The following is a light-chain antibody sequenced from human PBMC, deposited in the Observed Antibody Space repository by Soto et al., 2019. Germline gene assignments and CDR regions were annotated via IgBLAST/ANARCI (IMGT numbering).Light chain of an antibody. CDR3: QQSFSTPRT. V-gene: IGKV1-39*01. J-gene: IGKJ4*01. CDR1: QSINTY. Sequence: DIQMTQSPSSLSASVGDRVTITCRASQSINTYLNWYQQKPGKAPELLIYAASSFQSGVPSRFSGGGSGTDVTLTISSLQPEDFATYYCQQSFSTPRTFGGGTKVEIK. CDR2: AAS.